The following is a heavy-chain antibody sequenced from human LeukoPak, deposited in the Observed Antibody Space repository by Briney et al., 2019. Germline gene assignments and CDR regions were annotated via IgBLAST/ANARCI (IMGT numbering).Heavy chain of an antibody. CDR1: GGSISSYY. D-gene: IGHD3-22*01. J-gene: IGHJ4*02. Sequence: SETLSLTCTVSGGSISSYYWSWIRQPPGQGLESIGNIYDSGSTNYNPSLKSRLTISVDTSKNQCSLKLSSVTAADTAVYYCARQSISGSSLSYFDYWGQGTLVNVSS. V-gene: IGHV4-59*01. CDR2: IYDSGST. CDR3: ARQSISGSSLSYFDY.